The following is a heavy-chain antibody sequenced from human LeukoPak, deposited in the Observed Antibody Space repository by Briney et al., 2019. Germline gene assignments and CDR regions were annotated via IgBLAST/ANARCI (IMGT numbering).Heavy chain of an antibody. V-gene: IGHV3-23*01. CDR3: AKDLWEANQFDY. D-gene: IGHD1-26*01. Sequence: GGSLRLSCAASGLTFSSFWIYWVRQAPGKGLEWVSAISGSGGSTYYADSVKGRFTISRDNTKNTLYLQMNSLRAEDTAVYYCAKDLWEANQFDYWGQGTLVTVSS. CDR1: GLTFSSFW. CDR2: ISGSGGST. J-gene: IGHJ4*02.